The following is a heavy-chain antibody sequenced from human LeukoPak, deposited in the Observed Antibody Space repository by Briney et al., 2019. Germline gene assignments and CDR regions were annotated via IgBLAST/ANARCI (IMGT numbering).Heavy chain of an antibody. CDR3: ASEGGRLFHYYFDY. CDR2: IIPIFGTA. D-gene: IGHD3-22*01. J-gene: IGHJ4*02. CDR1: GGTFSSYA. V-gene: IGHV1-69*06. Sequence: SVKVSCKASGGTFSSYAISWVRQAPGQGLEWMGGIIPIFGTANYAQKFQGRVTITADKSTSTAYMELSSLRSEDTAVYYCASEGGRLFHYYFDYWGQGTLVTVSS.